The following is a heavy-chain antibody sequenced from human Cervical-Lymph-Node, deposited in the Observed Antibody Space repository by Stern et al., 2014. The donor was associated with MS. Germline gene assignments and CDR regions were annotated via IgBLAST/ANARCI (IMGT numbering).Heavy chain of an antibody. CDR3: ARKVGATWFDY. Sequence: VQLVESGPGLVKPSGTLSLTCAVSGGSISSSNWGGWVRQPPGKGLEWIGEIYHSGSTNYNPSLKSRVPISVDKSKNQFSLKLSSVTAADTAVYYCARKVGATWFDYWGQGTLVTVSS. J-gene: IGHJ4*02. V-gene: IGHV4-4*02. CDR1: GGSISSSNW. D-gene: IGHD1-26*01. CDR2: IYHSGST.